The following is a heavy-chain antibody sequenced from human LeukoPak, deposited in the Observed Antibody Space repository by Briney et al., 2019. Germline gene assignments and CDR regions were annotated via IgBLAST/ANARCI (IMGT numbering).Heavy chain of an antibody. CDR2: ISAYNGNT. D-gene: IGHD6-13*01. CDR3: ARSSSSWYYHYYYYMDV. J-gene: IGHJ6*03. Sequence: ASVKVSCKASGYTFTSYGISWVRQAPGQGLEWMGWISAYNGNTNYAQKLQGRVTMTTDTSTSTAYMELRSLRSDDTAVYYCARSSSSWYYHYYYYMDVWGKGTTVTVSS. V-gene: IGHV1-18*01. CDR1: GYTFTSYG.